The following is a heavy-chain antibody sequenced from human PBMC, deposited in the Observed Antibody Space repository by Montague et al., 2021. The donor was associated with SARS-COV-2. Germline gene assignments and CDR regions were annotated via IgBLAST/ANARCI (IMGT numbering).Heavy chain of an antibody. CDR3: ARHPPMT. V-gene: IGHV4-39*01. J-gene: IGHJ5*02. CDR2: IYYSGGT. CDR1: GGSISSSRYY. D-gene: IGHD3-22*01. Sequence: SETLSLTCTVSGGSISSSRYYWGWIRQPPGKGLGWIGSIYYSGGTYYNPSLKSRVTISVDTSKNQFSLKLSSVTAADTAVYYCARHPPMTWGQGTLVTVSS.